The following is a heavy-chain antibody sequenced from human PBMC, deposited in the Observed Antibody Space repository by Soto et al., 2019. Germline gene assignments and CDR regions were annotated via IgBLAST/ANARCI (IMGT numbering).Heavy chain of an antibody. CDR1: GGSISSGSYY. D-gene: IGHD3-16*01. Sequence: QVQLQESGPGLVKPSETLSLTCTVSGGSISSGSYYWSWIRQPPGKGLEWIGHIYYNGRTNYKPSLKRLLTISIDTSKNQFSLRLSSVTAADTSVYYCARDLAGPSDYWGQGTLVTVSS. V-gene: IGHV4-61*01. J-gene: IGHJ4*02. CDR3: ARDLAGPSDY. CDR2: IYYNGRT.